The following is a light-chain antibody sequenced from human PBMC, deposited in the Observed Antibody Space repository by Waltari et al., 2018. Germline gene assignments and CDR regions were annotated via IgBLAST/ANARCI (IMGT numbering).Light chain of an antibody. J-gene: IGLJ3*02. CDR3: VTWDDSLNGWV. CDR2: NTS. Sequence: QSVVTQSPSASGAPGQRVTISCSGRHSNIGSNTVDWYQQLPGTAPNLLIFNTSQRPSGVPDRFSASKSGTSASLAISGLQSEDEAEYYCVTWDDSLNGWVFGGGTKLAVV. CDR1: HSNIGSNT. V-gene: IGLV1-44*01.